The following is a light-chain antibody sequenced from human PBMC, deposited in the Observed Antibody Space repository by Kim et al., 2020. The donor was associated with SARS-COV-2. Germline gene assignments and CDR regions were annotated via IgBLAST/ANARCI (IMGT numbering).Light chain of an antibody. Sequence: SYELTQPPSVSLAPGQTATITCGGDNIGSKSVHWYQQKPGQAPDLVMYYNSDRPSDVPDRFSGSKSGNTATLTINRVEAGDEADYYCQVWDSDIYHVVFG. CDR2: YNS. V-gene: IGLV3-21*02. J-gene: IGLJ1*01. CDR3: QVWDSDIYHVV. CDR1: NIGSKS.